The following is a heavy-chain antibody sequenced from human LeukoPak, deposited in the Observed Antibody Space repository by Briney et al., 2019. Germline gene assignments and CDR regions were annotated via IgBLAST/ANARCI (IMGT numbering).Heavy chain of an antibody. CDR3: ARHGDGGPAEYFRH. CDR1: GGSVGSNY. J-gene: IGHJ1*01. V-gene: IGHV4-39*01. CDR2: IYYRGNT. Sequence: SETLSLTCSVSGGSVGSNYWSWIRHPPGKGLEWIGSIYYRGNTYYNPSLKSRVTLSVDTSKNQFSLNLSSVTAADTAVYYCARHGDGGPAEYFRHWGQGTLVTVSS. D-gene: IGHD4-23*01.